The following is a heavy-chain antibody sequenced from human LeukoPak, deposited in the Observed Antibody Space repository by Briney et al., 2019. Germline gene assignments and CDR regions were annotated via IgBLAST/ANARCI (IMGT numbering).Heavy chain of an antibody. Sequence: GASVKVSCKASGYTFTGYYMHWVRQAPGQGLEWMGWINPNSGGTNYAQKFQGRVTMTRDTSISTAYMELSRLRSDDTAVYYCARTPRSNYYDSSGYYRHWGQGTLVTVSS. CDR3: ARTPRSNYYDSSGYYRH. CDR2: INPNSGGT. V-gene: IGHV1-2*02. D-gene: IGHD3-22*01. CDR1: GYTFTGYY. J-gene: IGHJ4*02.